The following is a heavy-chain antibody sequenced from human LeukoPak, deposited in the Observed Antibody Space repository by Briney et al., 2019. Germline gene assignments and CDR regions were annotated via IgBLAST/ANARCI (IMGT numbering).Heavy chain of an antibody. CDR1: GGSISSYY. CDR2: IYYSGST. J-gene: IGHJ4*02. Sequence: PSETLSLTCTVSGGSISSYYWSWIRQPPGKGLEWIGYIYYSGSTNYNPSLKSRVTISVDTSKNQFSLKLSSVTAADTAVYYCARERYYYDSSGYYYVTGRPDSGYFDYWGQGTLVTVSS. CDR3: ARERYYYDSSGYYYVTGRPDSGYFDY. V-gene: IGHV4-59*01. D-gene: IGHD3-22*01.